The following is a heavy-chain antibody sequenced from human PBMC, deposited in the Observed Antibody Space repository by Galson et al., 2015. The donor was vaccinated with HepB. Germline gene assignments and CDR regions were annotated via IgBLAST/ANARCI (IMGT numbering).Heavy chain of an antibody. V-gene: IGHV3-15*01. CDR2: IKSKTDGGTT. Sequence: SLRLSCAASGFTFSNAWMSWVRQAPGKGLEWVGRIKSKTDGGTTDYGAHVKGRFTVSRDNSKSTLYLQMDSLRPEDTGVYYCEGGSAGAFGYWGQGTLVTVSS. CDR3: EGGSAGAFGY. CDR1: GFTFSNAW. J-gene: IGHJ4*02. D-gene: IGHD3-10*01.